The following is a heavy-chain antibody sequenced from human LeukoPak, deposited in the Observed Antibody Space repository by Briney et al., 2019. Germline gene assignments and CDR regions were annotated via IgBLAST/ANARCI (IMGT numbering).Heavy chain of an antibody. CDR2: ISSSSTYK. Sequence: GGSLRLSCAASGFTFTNYSMNWVRQTPGKGLEWVSSISSSSTYKYYADSVKGRFTISRDNARNSLYLQMNSQRVDDTAVYYCYPHYYGSGNLNWFDPWGQGTLVTVSS. J-gene: IGHJ5*02. D-gene: IGHD3-10*01. CDR3: YPHYYGSGNLNWFDP. CDR1: GFTFTNYS. V-gene: IGHV3-21*01.